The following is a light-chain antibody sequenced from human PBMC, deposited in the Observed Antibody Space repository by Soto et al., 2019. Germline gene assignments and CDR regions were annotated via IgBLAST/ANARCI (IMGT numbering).Light chain of an antibody. J-gene: IGKJ5*01. Sequence: DIQMTQSPSTLSASVGDRVTITCRASQSISIWLAWYQQKPGKAPKLLIYDASSLESGVPPRFSGSGVGTKFTLTIRSLQPDDFATYYCKQYNSYSITFGQGTRLEIK. CDR1: QSISIW. CDR2: DAS. CDR3: KQYNSYSIT. V-gene: IGKV1-5*01.